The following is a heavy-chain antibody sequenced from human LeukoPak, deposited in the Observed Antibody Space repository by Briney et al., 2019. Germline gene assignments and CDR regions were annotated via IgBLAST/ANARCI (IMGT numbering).Heavy chain of an antibody. CDR3: ARQGRSGSYSAFSWFDP. V-gene: IGHV1-69*13. CDR2: IIPIFGTA. CDR1: GGTFSSYA. D-gene: IGHD3-22*01. J-gene: IGHJ5*02. Sequence: ASVKVSCKASGGTFSSYAISWVRQAPGQGLEWMGDIIPIFGTAKYAQKFQGRVTITADESTSTAYMELSSLRSEDTAVYYCARQGRSGSYSAFSWFDPWGQGTLVTVSS.